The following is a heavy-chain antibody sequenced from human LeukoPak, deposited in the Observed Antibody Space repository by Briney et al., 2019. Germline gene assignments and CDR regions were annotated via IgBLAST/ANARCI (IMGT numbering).Heavy chain of an antibody. CDR2: IRYDGSNK. J-gene: IGHJ4*02. D-gene: IGHD5-18*01. Sequence: GGSLRLSCAASGFTFSSYGMHWVRQAPGKGLEWVAFIRYDGSNKYYADSVKGRFTISRDNSKNTLYLQMNSLRAEDTAVYCCAKESSEEYSYGPLDYWGQGTLVTVSS. CDR3: AKESSEEYSYGPLDY. V-gene: IGHV3-30*02. CDR1: GFTFSSYG.